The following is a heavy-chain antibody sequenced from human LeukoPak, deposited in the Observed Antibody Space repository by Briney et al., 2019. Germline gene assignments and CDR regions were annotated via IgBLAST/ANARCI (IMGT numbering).Heavy chain of an antibody. CDR1: GFTSNRHY. J-gene: IGHJ4*02. D-gene: IGHD4-17*01. CDR3: ARDPAYGALDY. CDR2: IKPDGSEK. V-gene: IGHV3-7*01. Sequence: GGSLRHPCAASGFTSNRHYMTLLPQTPGKGLEWVANIKPDGSEKGYDDSVKGRFSISRDNAKNSLYLQMNSLRADDTAVYYCARDPAYGALDYWGQGTLVTVSS.